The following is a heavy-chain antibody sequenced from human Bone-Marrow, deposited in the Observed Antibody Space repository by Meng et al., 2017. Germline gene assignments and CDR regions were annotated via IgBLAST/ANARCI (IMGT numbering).Heavy chain of an antibody. Sequence: QVQMQESGPGRVGPSETLSPTCTVSGGSVSSGSYYWSWIRQPPGKGLEWIGYIYYSGSTNYNPSLKSRVTISVDTSKNQFSLKLSSVTAADTAVYYCAREVSPYYYGSGSENWFDPWGQGTLVTVSS. V-gene: IGHV4-61*01. CDR1: GGSVSSGSYY. CDR2: IYYSGST. J-gene: IGHJ5*02. CDR3: AREVSPYYYGSGSENWFDP. D-gene: IGHD3-10*01.